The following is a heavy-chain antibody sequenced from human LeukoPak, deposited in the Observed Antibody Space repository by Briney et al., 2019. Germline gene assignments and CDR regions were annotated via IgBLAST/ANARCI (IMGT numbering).Heavy chain of an antibody. D-gene: IGHD5-12*01. Sequence: PGGPLTLSCAASRFTFSDYYMSWIRQAPGKGLEWVSYISSSSSYTNYADPVKGRFTISRDNAKNSLYLQMNSLRAEDTAVYYCARGLYSGYDYWGQGTLVTVSS. CDR1: RFTFSDYY. V-gene: IGHV3-11*05. CDR2: ISSSSSYT. J-gene: IGHJ4*02. CDR3: ARGLYSGYDY.